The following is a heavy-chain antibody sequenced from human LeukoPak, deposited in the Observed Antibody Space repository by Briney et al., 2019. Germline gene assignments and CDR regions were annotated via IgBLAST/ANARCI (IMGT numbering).Heavy chain of an antibody. D-gene: IGHD5-12*01. V-gene: IGHV3-30*18. CDR2: ISYDGSNK. CDR1: GFTFSSYG. Sequence: PGGSLRLSCAASGFTFSSYGMHWVRQAPGKGLEWVAVISYDGSNKYYADSVKGRFTISRDNSKNTPYLQMNSLRAEDTAVYYCAKDPGGGYDYYFDYWGQGTLVTVSS. CDR3: AKDPGGGYDYYFDY. J-gene: IGHJ4*02.